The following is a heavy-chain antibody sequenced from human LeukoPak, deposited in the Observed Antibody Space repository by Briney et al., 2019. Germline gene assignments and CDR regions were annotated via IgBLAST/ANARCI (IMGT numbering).Heavy chain of an antibody. CDR1: GFTFSSYS. J-gene: IGHJ4*02. CDR2: ISSSSSYI. D-gene: IGHD6-13*01. V-gene: IGHV3-21*01. Sequence: GGSLRLSCAASGFTFSSYSMNWVRQAPGKGLEWVSSISSSSSYIYYADSVKGRFTISRDNAKNSLYLQMNSLRAEDTAVYYCARFRIAAAGTAFDYWGQGTLVTVSS. CDR3: ARFRIAAAGTAFDY.